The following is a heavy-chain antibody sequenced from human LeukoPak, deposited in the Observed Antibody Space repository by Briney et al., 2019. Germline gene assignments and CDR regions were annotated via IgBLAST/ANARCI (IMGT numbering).Heavy chain of an antibody. D-gene: IGHD1-1*01. CDR2: IIPIFGTT. CDR3: AREGNPGLEGLFDY. V-gene: IGHV1-69*13. Sequence: SVKVSCKASGGTFNIYTLSWVRQAPGQGLEWMGGIIPIFGTTNYAPKFQDRFTISADESTSTAYMELSSLRYEDTAVYFCAREGNPGLEGLFDYWGQGTLVTVSS. CDR1: GGTFNIYT. J-gene: IGHJ4*02.